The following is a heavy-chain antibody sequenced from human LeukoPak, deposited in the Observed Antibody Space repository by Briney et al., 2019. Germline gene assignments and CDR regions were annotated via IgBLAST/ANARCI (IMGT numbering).Heavy chain of an antibody. CDR1: GGTFSSYA. CDR3: ARMWVEMTTVTTGAFDI. J-gene: IGHJ3*02. D-gene: IGHD4-17*01. Sequence: ASVKVSCKASGGTFSSYAISWVRQALGQGLEWMGRIIPILGIANYAQKFQGRVTITADKSTSTAYMELSSLRSEDTAVYYCARMWVEMTTVTTGAFDIWGQGTMVTVSS. CDR2: IIPILGIA. V-gene: IGHV1-69*04.